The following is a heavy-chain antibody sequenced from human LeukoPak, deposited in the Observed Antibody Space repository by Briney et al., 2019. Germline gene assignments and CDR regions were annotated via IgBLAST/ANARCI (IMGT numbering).Heavy chain of an antibody. D-gene: IGHD3-3*01. J-gene: IGHJ4*02. CDR3: ARQIASIGVVITSTTLDQ. Sequence: SVKVSCKISGDTFSSYAMSWVRQAPGQGLEWMGRIIPVLDMANYSQIFQDRVTITADKSTTTAYMELSSLRSEDTAVYYCARQIASIGVVITSTTLDQWGQVTLVSV. V-gene: IGHV1-69*04. CDR1: GDTFSSYA. CDR2: IIPVLDMA.